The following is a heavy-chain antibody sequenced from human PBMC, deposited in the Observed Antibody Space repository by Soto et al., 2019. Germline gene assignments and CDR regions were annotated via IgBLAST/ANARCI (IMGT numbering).Heavy chain of an antibody. D-gene: IGHD3-22*01. CDR2: ISYAGSNK. CDR3: ARESESGYFHFPYFDY. J-gene: IGHJ4*02. CDR1: GFTFSSYA. V-gene: IGHV3-30-3*01. Sequence: GGSLRLSCAASGFTFSSYAMHWVRQGPGKGLECVAVISYAGSNKYYADSVKGRFTISRDNSKNTLYLQMNSLRAEDTAVYYCARESESGYFHFPYFDYWAQGTLVTVSS.